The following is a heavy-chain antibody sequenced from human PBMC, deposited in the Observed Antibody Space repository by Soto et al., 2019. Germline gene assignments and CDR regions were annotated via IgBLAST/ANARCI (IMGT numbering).Heavy chain of an antibody. J-gene: IGHJ6*02. CDR3: ARLRARGPPGPPRGYYYYGMDV. D-gene: IGHD3-10*01. CDR2: IYYSGST. Sequence: SETLSLTCTVSGGSISSSSYYWGWIRQPPGKGLEWIGSIYYSGSTYYNPSLKSRVTISVDTSKNQFSLKLSSVTAADTAGYYCARLRARGPPGPPRGYYYYGMDVWGQGTTVTVSS. V-gene: IGHV4-39*01. CDR1: GGSISSSSYY.